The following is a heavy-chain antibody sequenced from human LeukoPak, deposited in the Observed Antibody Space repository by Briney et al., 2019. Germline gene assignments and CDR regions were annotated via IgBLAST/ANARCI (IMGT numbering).Heavy chain of an antibody. CDR1: GFTFSSYA. D-gene: IGHD3-10*02. Sequence: GRSLRLSCAASGFTFSSYAMHWVRQAPGKGLEWVAVISYDGSNKYYADSVKGRFTISRDKSKNTLYLQMNSLRAEDTAVYYCARNMFGELFTPLDYWGQGTLVTVSS. J-gene: IGHJ4*02. CDR3: ARNMFGELFTPLDY. CDR2: ISYDGSNK. V-gene: IGHV3-30*04.